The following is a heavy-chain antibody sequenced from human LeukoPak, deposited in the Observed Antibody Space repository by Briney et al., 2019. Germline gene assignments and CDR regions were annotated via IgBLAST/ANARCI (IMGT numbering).Heavy chain of an antibody. CDR3: ARAPILYYFDC. Sequence: SETLSLTCTVSGGSISSYYWSWIRQPPGKELEWIGYIYSTGSTSYNPSLKSRVTISIDTSKNQFSLNLNSVTAADTAVYYCARAPILYYFDCWGQGTLVTVSS. V-gene: IGHV4-59*08. CDR1: GGSISSYY. J-gene: IGHJ4*02. CDR2: IYSTGST.